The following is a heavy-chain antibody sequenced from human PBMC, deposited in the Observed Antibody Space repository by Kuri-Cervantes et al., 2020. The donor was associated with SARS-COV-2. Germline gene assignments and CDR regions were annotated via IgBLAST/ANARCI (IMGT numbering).Heavy chain of an antibody. D-gene: IGHD3-3*01. CDR2: ISWNSGSI. CDR3: ARGGYYDFWSGYLRDSYYYMDV. V-gene: IGHV3-9*01. J-gene: IGHJ6*03. Sequence: SLKISCAASGLTFDDYAMHWVRQAPGKGLEWVSGISWNSGSIGYADSVKGRFTISRDNAKNSLYLQMNSLRAEDTAVYYCARGGYYDFWSGYLRDSYYYMDVWGKGTTVTVSS. CDR1: GLTFDDYA.